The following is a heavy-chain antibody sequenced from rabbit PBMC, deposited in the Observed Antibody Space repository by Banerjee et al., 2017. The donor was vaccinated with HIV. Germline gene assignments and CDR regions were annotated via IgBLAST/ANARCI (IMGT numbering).Heavy chain of an antibody. CDR2: IGTDSSGST. Sequence: QQQLEESGGGLVKPGGTLTLTFKASGIDFSSNAMCWVRQAPGKGLEWIGCIGTDSSGSTYYARWAKGRFTISKTSSSTVTLQMTSLTAADTATYFCARGNAYVGLDLWGPGTLVTVS. CDR3: ARGNAYVGLDL. CDR1: GIDFSSNA. J-gene: IGHJ4*01. D-gene: IGHD6-1*01. V-gene: IGHV1S45*01.